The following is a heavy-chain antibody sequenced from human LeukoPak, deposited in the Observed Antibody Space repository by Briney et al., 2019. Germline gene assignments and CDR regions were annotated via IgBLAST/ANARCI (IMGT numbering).Heavy chain of an antibody. J-gene: IGHJ4*02. D-gene: IGHD3-3*01. CDR2: INPNSGGT. CDR3: ARGSSESPSYYDFWRYSDTGFDY. Sequence: GASVKVSCKASGYTFTSYAMNWVRQAPGQGLEWMGWINPNSGGTNYAQKFQGRVTMTRDTSISTAYMELSRLRSDDTAVYYCARGSSESPSYYDFWRYSDTGFDYWGQGTLVSVSS. V-gene: IGHV1-2*02. CDR1: GYTFTSYA.